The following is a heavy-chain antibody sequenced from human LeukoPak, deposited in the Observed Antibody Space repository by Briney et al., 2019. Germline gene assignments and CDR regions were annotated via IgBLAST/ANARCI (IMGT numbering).Heavy chain of an antibody. V-gene: IGHV3-74*01. J-gene: IGHJ4*02. Sequence: GGSLRLSCAASGFTFSSYRMHWVRQAPGKGLVWVSRINSDGSSTSYADSVKGRFTISRDNAKNTLYLQMNSLRAEDTAVYYCATGFTVATRYFDYWGQGTLVTVSS. CDR3: ATGFTVATRYFDY. D-gene: IGHD4-23*01. CDR2: INSDGSST. CDR1: GFTFSSYR.